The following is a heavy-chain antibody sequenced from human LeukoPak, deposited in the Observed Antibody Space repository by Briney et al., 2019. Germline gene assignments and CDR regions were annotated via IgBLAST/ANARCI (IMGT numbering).Heavy chain of an antibody. CDR1: GYSISSGYY. J-gene: IGHJ6*02. CDR2: IYYSGST. CDR3: ARVRYCSGGSCREPDYYGMDV. V-gene: IGHV4-38-2*02. Sequence: SETLSLTCTVSGYSISSGYYWGWIRQPPGKGLEWIGYIYYSGSTYYNPSLKSRVTISVDTSKNQFSLKLSSVTAADTAVYYCARVRYCSGGSCREPDYYGMDVWGQGTTVTVSS. D-gene: IGHD2-15*01.